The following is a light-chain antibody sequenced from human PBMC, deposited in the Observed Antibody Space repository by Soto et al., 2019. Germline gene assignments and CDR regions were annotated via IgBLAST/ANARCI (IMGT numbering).Light chain of an antibody. V-gene: IGKV1-5*03. Sequence: DIQMTQSPSSLSASVGDRVTITCRASQSISNHLNWYQQTPGKAPKLLIYKASSLESGVPSRFRGSGSGTEFTLTISSLQPDDFETYYCQQYNSYSRTFGQGTKVDIK. CDR1: QSISNH. CDR2: KAS. CDR3: QQYNSYSRT. J-gene: IGKJ1*01.